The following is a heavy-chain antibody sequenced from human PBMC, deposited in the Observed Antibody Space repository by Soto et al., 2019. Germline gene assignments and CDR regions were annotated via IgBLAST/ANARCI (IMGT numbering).Heavy chain of an antibody. CDR2: IYYSGSI. CDR3: ARLPYDRSGYYYFDY. D-gene: IGHD3-22*01. J-gene: IGHJ4*02. CDR1: GGSISSGGYY. V-gene: IGHV4-39*01. Sequence: SETLSLTCTVSGGSISSGGYYWGWIRQPPGKGLEWIGSIYYSGSIYHNPSLKSRISTSVDTSKNQFSLKLISVTAADTALYYCARLPYDRSGYYYFDYWGRGTLVTVSS.